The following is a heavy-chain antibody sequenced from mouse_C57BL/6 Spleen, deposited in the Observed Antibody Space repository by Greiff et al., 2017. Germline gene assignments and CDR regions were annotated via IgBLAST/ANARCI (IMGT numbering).Heavy chain of an antibody. D-gene: IGHD3-3*01. CDR1: GFNIKDDY. V-gene: IGHV14-4*01. Sequence: EVQLKESGAELVRPGASVTLSCTASGFNIKDDYMHWVKQRPEQGLAWIGWIDPENGDTEYASQFQGKATITADTSSNTAYLQLSSLTSEDTAVYYCTTGDGSFDYWRQGTTLTVSS. J-gene: IGHJ2*01. CDR3: TTGDGSFDY. CDR2: IDPENGDT.